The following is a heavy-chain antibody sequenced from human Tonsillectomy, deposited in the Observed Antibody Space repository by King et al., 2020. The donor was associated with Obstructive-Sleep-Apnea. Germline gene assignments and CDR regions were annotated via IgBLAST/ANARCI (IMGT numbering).Heavy chain of an antibody. J-gene: IGHJ4*02. D-gene: IGHD2-21*01. V-gene: IGHV3-66*01. Sequence: VQLVASGGGLVQPGGSLRLSCAASGFTVSSNYMSWVRQAPGKGLEWVSVIYSGGSTYYADSVKGRFTISRDNSKNTLYLQMHSLRAEDTAVYYCARVLGELWWGLNGWGQGTLVTVSS. CDR3: ARVLGELWWGLNG. CDR2: IYSGGST. CDR1: GFTVSSNY.